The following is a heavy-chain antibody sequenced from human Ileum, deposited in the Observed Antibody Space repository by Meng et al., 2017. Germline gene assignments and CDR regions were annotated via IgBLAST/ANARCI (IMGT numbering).Heavy chain of an antibody. D-gene: IGHD6-19*01. Sequence: VPLVQSGAEVKKPGASVKVSCKASGYTFTGYYMHWVRQAPGQGLEWMGWINPNSGGTNYAQKFQGRVTMTRDTSISTAYMELSRLRSDDTAVYYCARDLRFIAVAGSYYFDYWGQGTLVTVSS. CDR3: ARDLRFIAVAGSYYFDY. V-gene: IGHV1-2*02. J-gene: IGHJ4*02. CDR1: GYTFTGYY. CDR2: INPNSGGT.